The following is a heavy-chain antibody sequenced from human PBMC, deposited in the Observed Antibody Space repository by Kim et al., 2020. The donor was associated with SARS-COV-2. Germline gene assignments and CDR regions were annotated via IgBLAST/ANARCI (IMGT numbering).Heavy chain of an antibody. V-gene: IGHV3-15*01. J-gene: IGHJ4*02. CDR1: GFTFSNAW. Sequence: GGSLRLSCAASGFTFSNAWMSWVRQAPGKGLEWVGRIKSKTDGGKTDYAAPVQGRFTISRDDSTNTLYLQMNSLETEDTAVYYCTTVGGYWGQGTLVTVSS. CDR2: IKSKTDGGKT. CDR3: TTVGGY.